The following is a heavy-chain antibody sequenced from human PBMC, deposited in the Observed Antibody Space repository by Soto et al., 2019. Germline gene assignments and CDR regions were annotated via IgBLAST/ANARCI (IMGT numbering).Heavy chain of an antibody. J-gene: IGHJ6*02. CDR1: GYTFSDYW. D-gene: IGHD1-1*01. CDR3: ARQFSNFRYYYYALHF. Sequence: GASLQISCNRSGYTFSDYWIGWVLQLPGHDLEWMGIIYPGDSDTRYSPSFQGQVTITADKSTSTAYLQWNTLKASDTARYYCARQFSNFRYYYYALHFWGQGTTVT. CDR2: IYPGDSDT. V-gene: IGHV5-51*01.